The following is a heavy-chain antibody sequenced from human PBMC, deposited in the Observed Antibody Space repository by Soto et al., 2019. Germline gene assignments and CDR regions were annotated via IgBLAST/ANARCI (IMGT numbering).Heavy chain of an antibody. Sequence: QVQLVQSGAEVKKPGSSVKVSCKASGGTFSSYAISWVRQAPGHGLEWMGAIIPIFGTANYAQKFQDRVTMTADESTNTAEMELSSLRSEDTAVYYCAKDQGTTYDYGRDVWGQGTTVTVSS. CDR2: IIPIFGTA. J-gene: IGHJ6*02. CDR3: AKDQGTTYDYGRDV. D-gene: IGHD1-7*01. CDR1: GGTFSSYA. V-gene: IGHV1-69*01.